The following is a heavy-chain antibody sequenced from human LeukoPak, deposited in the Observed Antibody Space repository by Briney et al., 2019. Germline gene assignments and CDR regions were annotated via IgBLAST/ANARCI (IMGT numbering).Heavy chain of an antibody. CDR2: INPTSGGT. Sequence: GASVKVSCKASGYTFTGYYMRWVRQAPGQGLEWMGWINPTSGGTNYAQKFQGRVTMTRDTSISTAYMELSRLRSDDTAVYYCARGRNYHDSSGYYFNNKGYYFDYWGQGTLVTVSS. CDR1: GYTFTGYY. CDR3: ARGRNYHDSSGYYFNNKGYYFDY. D-gene: IGHD3-22*01. J-gene: IGHJ4*02. V-gene: IGHV1-2*02.